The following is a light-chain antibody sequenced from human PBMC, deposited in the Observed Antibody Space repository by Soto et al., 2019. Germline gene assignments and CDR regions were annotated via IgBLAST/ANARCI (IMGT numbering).Light chain of an antibody. J-gene: IGLJ1*01. V-gene: IGLV1-40*01. CDR3: QSYDSSLITYV. CDR2: GNT. Sequence: QSVLTQPPSVSGAPGQRVTIPCTGSSSNFGAGYDVHWYQRLPGTAPKLLIYGNTNRPSGVPDRFSGSKSDTSASLAIAGLQAEDEADYYCQSYDSSLITYVFGTGTKVTVL. CDR1: SSNFGAGYD.